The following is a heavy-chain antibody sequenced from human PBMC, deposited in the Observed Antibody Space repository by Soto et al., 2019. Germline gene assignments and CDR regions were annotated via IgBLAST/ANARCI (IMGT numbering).Heavy chain of an antibody. D-gene: IGHD5-12*01. Sequence: PGGSLRLSCAASGFTFSSYAMSWVRQAPGKGLEWVSAISGSGGSTYYADSVKGRFTISRDNSKNTLYLQMNSLRAEDTDVYYCAQARRWLQWLFDYWGQGTLVTVSS. J-gene: IGHJ4*02. CDR3: AQARRWLQWLFDY. CDR2: ISGSGGST. V-gene: IGHV3-23*01. CDR1: GFTFSSYA.